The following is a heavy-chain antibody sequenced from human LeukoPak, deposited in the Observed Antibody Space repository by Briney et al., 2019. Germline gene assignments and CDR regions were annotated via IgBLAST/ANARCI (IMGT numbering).Heavy chain of an antibody. CDR2: INHSGAT. J-gene: IGHJ6*02. CDR3: ARRVRGVSFYYYNGMDV. D-gene: IGHD3-10*01. V-gene: IGHV4-34*01. Sequence: SETLSLTCAVYGGSFSDYYWTWIRQSPGKGLEWIGEINHSGATDYNPSLKSRVTISVDTSKNQFSLKVRPVTAADTAVYYCARRVRGVSFYYYNGMDVWGQGTTVTVSS. CDR1: GGSFSDYY.